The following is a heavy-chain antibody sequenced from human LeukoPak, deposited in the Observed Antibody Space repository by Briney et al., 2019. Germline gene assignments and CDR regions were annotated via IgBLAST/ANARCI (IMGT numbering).Heavy chain of an antibody. D-gene: IGHD2-2*01. Sequence: GRSLRLSCAASGFTFSSYGTHWVRQAPGKGLEWVAVIWYDGSNKYYADSVKGRFTISRDNSKNTLYLQMNSLRAEDTAVYYCARDHDVPAAARGYYYYGMDVWGQGTTVTVCS. CDR2: IWYDGSNK. V-gene: IGHV3-33*01. CDR3: ARDHDVPAAARGYYYYGMDV. CDR1: GFTFSSYG. J-gene: IGHJ6*02.